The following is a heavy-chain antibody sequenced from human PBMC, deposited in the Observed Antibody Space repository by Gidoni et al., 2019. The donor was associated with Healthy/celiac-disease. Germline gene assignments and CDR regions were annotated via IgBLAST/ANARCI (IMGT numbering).Heavy chain of an antibody. V-gene: IGHV3-64*01. CDR1: GFTFSSYV. J-gene: IGHJ6*02. CDR2: IGSKWVST. CDR3: ARGSYSSSWPEGGMDV. Sequence: RLSCAASGFTFSSYVMHWVRQAPGTGLEYVSAIGSKWVSTYYANSVKGRFTISRDNSKNTLYLQMGSLRAEDMAVYYCARGSYSSSWPEGGMDVWGQGTTVTVSS. D-gene: IGHD6-13*01.